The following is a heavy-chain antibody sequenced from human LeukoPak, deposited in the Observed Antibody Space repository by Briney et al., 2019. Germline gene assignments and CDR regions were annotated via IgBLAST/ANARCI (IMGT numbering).Heavy chain of an antibody. CDR1: GGTFSSYA. V-gene: IGHV1-69*05. D-gene: IGHD6-13*01. J-gene: IGHJ3*02. CDR2: IIPIFGTA. Sequence: SVKVSCKASGGTFSSYAISWVRQAPGQGLEWMGGIIPIFGTANYAQKFQGRVTITTDESTSTAYMELSSLRSEDTAVYYCASGSHSSSWSLNIWGQGTMVTVSS. CDR3: ASGSHSSSWSLNI.